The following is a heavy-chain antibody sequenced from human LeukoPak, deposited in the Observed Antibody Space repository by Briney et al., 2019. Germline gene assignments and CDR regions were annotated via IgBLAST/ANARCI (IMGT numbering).Heavy chain of an antibody. Sequence: GRSLRLSCAASGFTFSRHSMHWVRQAPGKGLEWVSYISSSGSTIYYAGSVKGRFTVSRDNAKNSLHLQMNSLRAEDTAVYYCARGATVWARMDVWGKGTTVTVSS. D-gene: IGHD4-17*01. CDR1: GFTFSRHS. J-gene: IGHJ6*03. V-gene: IGHV3-48*04. CDR2: ISSSGSTI. CDR3: ARGATVWARMDV.